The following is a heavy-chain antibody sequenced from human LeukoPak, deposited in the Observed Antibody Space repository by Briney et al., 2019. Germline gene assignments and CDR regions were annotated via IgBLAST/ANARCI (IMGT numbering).Heavy chain of an antibody. Sequence: SETLSLTCTVSGGSISSYYWSWIRQPPGKGLEWIGYIYYSGSTNYNPSLKSRVTISVDTSKNQFSLKLSSVTAADTAVYYCAGTTVAGLYLNYYYYYMDVWGKGTTVTISS. J-gene: IGHJ6*03. D-gene: IGHD6-19*01. CDR2: IYYSGST. CDR1: GGSISSYY. CDR3: AGTTVAGLYLNYYYYYMDV. V-gene: IGHV4-59*12.